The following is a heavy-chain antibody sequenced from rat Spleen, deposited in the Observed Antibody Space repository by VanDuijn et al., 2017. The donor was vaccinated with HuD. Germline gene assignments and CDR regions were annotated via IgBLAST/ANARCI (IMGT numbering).Heavy chain of an antibody. CDR1: GFTFSDSY. Sequence: EVQLVESGGGLVQPGRSLRLSCAASGFTFSDSYMAWVRQAPTKGLEWVASFSYDGGTTYYRDSVKGRITISRDNAKSSLYLQKDSLRSEDTATYYCTTEPGYNSYFAYWGQGVMVTVSS. CDR2: FSYDGGTT. D-gene: IGHD1-4*01. V-gene: IGHV5-20*01. CDR3: TTEPGYNSYFAY. J-gene: IGHJ2*01.